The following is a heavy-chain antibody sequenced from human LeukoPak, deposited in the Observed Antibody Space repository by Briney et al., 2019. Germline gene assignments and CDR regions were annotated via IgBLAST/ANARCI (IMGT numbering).Heavy chain of an antibody. Sequence: SVKVSCKASGGTFSSYAISWVRQAPGQGLEWMGRIIPIFGTANYAQKFQGRVTITTDESTSTAYMELSSLRSEDTAVHYCARDEEDCSSTSCYDIQFDYWGQGTLVTVSS. V-gene: IGHV1-69*05. D-gene: IGHD2-2*01. CDR2: IIPIFGTA. CDR1: GGTFSSYA. J-gene: IGHJ4*02. CDR3: ARDEEDCSSTSCYDIQFDY.